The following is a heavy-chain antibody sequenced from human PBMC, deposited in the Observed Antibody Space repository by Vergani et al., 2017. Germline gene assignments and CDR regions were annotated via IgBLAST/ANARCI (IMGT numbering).Heavy chain of an antibody. V-gene: IGHV5-10-1*03. D-gene: IGHD3-22*01. Sequence: EVQLVQSGAEVKKPGESLRISCKGSGYSFTSYWISWVRQMPGKGLEWMGRIDPSDSYTNYSPSFQGHVTISADKSISTAYLQWSSLKASDTAMYYCARVGWSYHASSGYYYAPGGWFDPWGQGTLVTVSS. CDR3: ARVGWSYHASSGYYYAPGGWFDP. CDR1: GYSFTSYW. CDR2: IDPSDSYT. J-gene: IGHJ5*02.